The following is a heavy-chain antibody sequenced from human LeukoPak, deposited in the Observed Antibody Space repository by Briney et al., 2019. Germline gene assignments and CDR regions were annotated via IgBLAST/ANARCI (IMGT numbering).Heavy chain of an antibody. D-gene: IGHD5-12*01. CDR2: IYHTGST. V-gene: IGHV4-31*03. CDR1: GGSITSGGYY. J-gene: IGHJ4*02. CDR3: ARAGYSGYDSNFDY. Sequence: SQTLSLTCTVSGGSITSGGYYWRWIRQHPGKGLEWIGYIYHTGSTYYNPSLKSRISTSLDTSKNQFSLKLSSVTAADTAVYYCARAGYSGYDSNFDYWGQGTLVTVSS.